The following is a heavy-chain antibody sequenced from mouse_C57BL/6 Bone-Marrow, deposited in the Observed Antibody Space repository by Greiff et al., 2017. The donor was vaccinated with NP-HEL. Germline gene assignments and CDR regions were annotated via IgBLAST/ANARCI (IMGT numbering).Heavy chain of an antibody. D-gene: IGHD1-1*01. CDR3: ARTTVVAKGDWYFDV. CDR1: GYTFTSYW. J-gene: IGHJ1*03. Sequence: VKLQQPGAELVKPGASVKMSCKASGYTFTSYWITWVKQRPGQGLEWIGDIYPGSGSTNYNEKFKSKATLTVDTSSSTAYMQLSSLTSEDSAVYYCARTTVVAKGDWYFDVWGTGTTVTVSS. CDR2: IYPGSGST. V-gene: IGHV1-55*01.